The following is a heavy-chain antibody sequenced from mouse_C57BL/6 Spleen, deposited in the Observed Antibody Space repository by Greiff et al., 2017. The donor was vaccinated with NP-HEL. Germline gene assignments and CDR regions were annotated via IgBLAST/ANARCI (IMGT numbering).Heavy chain of an antibody. CDR2: IRNKANGYTT. V-gene: IGHV7-3*01. J-gene: IGHJ4*01. CDR3: ARYKGPYGSSYVDAMDY. D-gene: IGHD1-1*01. CDR1: GFTFTDYY. Sequence: EVKVVESGGGLVQPGGSLSLSCAASGFTFTDYYMSWVRQPPGKALEWLGFIRNKANGYTTEYSASVKGRFTISRDNSQSILYLQMNALRAEDSATYYCARYKGPYGSSYVDAMDYWGQGTSVTVSS.